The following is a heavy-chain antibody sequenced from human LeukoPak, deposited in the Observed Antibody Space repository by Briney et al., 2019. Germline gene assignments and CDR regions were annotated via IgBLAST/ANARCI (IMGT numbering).Heavy chain of an antibody. D-gene: IGHD6-13*01. CDR1: GGTFSSYA. Sequence: GASVKVSCKASGGTFSSYAISWVRQAPGQGLEWMGGIIPIFGTTNYAQKFQDRVTITADTSTSTAYMELRSLRSDDTAVYYCARDGQQLARSYYYYMDVWGKGTTVTISS. V-gene: IGHV1-69*06. CDR2: IIPIFGTT. CDR3: ARDGQQLARSYYYYMDV. J-gene: IGHJ6*03.